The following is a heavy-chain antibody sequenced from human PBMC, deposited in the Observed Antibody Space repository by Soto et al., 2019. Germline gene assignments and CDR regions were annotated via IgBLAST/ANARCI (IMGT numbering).Heavy chain of an antibody. CDR1: GFTVSNNY. D-gene: IGHD1-26*01. Sequence: PGGSLRLSCAVSGFTVSNNYMNWVRQAPGKGLEWVSVVYSDDTTVYADSVKGRFTISRHNSKNTLYLQMNSLRAEDTAVYYCAREGGYYHYFDYWGQGTLVTVSS. V-gene: IGHV3-53*04. CDR2: VYSDDTT. J-gene: IGHJ4*02. CDR3: AREGGYYHYFDY.